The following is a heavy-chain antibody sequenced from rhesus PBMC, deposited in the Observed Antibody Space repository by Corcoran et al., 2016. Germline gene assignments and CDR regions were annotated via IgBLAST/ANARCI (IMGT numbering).Heavy chain of an antibody. D-gene: IGHD6-13*01. CDR1: GGSISGYYL. CDR2: INGNSGSN. CDR3: ARPKYSSWSAVDY. Sequence: QVQLQESGPGVVKPSETLSLTCAFSGGSISGYYLWIWIRQPPGKGLEWSGGINGNSGSNNYNPSLKHRGTISTDASKNQFSLKLSTVTAADTAVYYCARPKYSSWSAVDYWGQGVLVTVSS. J-gene: IGHJ4*01. V-gene: IGHV4-143*01.